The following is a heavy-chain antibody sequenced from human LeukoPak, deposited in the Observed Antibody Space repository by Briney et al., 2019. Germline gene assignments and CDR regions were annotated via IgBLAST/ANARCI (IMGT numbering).Heavy chain of an antibody. CDR2: INAGNGNT. CDR1: GYTLTSYA. D-gene: IGHD4-17*01. J-gene: IGHJ4*02. Sequence: ASVKVSCKASGYTLTSYAMHWVRQAPGQRLEWMGWINAGNGNTKYSQKFQGRVTITRDTSASTAYMELSSLRSEDTAVYYCAREDGDYVFDYWGQGTLVTVSS. CDR3: AREDGDYVFDY. V-gene: IGHV1-3*01.